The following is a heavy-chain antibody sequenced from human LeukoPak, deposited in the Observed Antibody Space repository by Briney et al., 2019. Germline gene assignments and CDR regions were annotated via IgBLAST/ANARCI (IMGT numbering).Heavy chain of an antibody. CDR3: ARDLGYGCYFYYYLDV. J-gene: IGHJ6*03. V-gene: IGHV4-61*02. Sequence: SQTLSLTCTVSGGSLSSYYWTWIRQPAGKGLEYLGRIHASGNTYYNPSLNSRVAISIDTSKNQFSLKVSSVAAADTAVYYCARDLGYGCYFYYYLDVWGKGTTVTVSS. D-gene: IGHD5-18*01. CDR2: IHASGNT. CDR1: GGSLSSYY.